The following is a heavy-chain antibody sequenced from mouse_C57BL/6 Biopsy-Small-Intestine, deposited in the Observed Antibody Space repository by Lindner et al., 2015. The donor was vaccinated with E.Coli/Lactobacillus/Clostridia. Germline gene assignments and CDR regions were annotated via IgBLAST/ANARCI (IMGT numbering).Heavy chain of an antibody. V-gene: IGHV1-7*01. CDR3: ARVTSGTSYSTVAFDI. J-gene: IGHJ3*01. D-gene: IGHD2-1*01. Sequence: SVKVSCKASGYTFTSNGISWLRQAPGQGLEWLGWISAYNGNTQYAQKVQGRVTVTTDTSTSTAYMELRSLRSDDTAVYYCARVTSGTSYSTVAFDIWGQGTMLTVSS. CDR1: GYTFTSNG. CDR2: ISAYNGNT.